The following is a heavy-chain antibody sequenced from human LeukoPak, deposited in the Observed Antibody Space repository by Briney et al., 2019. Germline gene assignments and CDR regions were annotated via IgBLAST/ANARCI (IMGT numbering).Heavy chain of an antibody. D-gene: IGHD4-23*01. CDR2: IKQDGSEK. CDR3: ARGLTRGNSFDY. Sequence: GGSLILSCAASGFTFSSYWMSWVRQAPGKGLEWVANIKQDGSEKYYVDSVKGRFTISRDNAKNSLYLEMNSLRAEDTAVYYCARGLTRGNSFDYWGQGTLVTVSS. CDR1: GFTFSSYW. V-gene: IGHV3-7*04. J-gene: IGHJ4*02.